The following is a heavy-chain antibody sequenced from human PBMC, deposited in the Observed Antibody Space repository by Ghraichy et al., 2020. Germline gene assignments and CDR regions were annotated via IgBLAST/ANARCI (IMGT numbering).Heavy chain of an antibody. J-gene: IGHJ5*02. CDR1: GFTFTSSA. CDR2: IVVGSGNT. Sequence: SVKVSCKASGFTFTSSAVQWVRQARGQRLEWIGWIVVGSGNTNYAQKFQERVTITRDMSTSTAYMELSSLRSEDTAVYYCAAHPAPHITMIVKGDFDPWGQGTLVTVSS. CDR3: AAHPAPHITMIVKGDFDP. V-gene: IGHV1-58*01. D-gene: IGHD3-22*01.